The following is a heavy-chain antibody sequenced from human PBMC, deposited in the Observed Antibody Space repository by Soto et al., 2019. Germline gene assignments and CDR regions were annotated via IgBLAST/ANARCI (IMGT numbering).Heavy chain of an antibody. CDR2: ISGNGGNT. CDR3: AKKSPYGRDES. V-gene: IGHV3-23*01. CDR1: GFTFSSYS. J-gene: IGHJ5*02. D-gene: IGHD4-17*01. Sequence: EVQLLESGGGLLQPGGSLRLSCAASGFTFSSYSMSWVRQGPRRGLEWVSAISGNGGNTYYADSVKGRFTISRDNAKNTLFLEVSSLTVDDSAIYYCAKKSPYGRDESWGQGTLVTVSS.